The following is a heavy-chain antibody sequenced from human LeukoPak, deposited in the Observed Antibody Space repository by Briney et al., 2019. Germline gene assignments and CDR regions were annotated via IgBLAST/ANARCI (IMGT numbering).Heavy chain of an antibody. CDR3: ARDWSGSGSYYSPYYYYYYMDV. Sequence: SVKVSCKASGGTFSSYAISRVRQAPGQGLEWMGRIIPIFGTANYAQKFQGRVTITTDESTSTAYMELSSLRSEDTAVYYCARDWSGSGSYYSPYYYYYYMDVWGKGTTVTVSS. D-gene: IGHD3-10*01. J-gene: IGHJ6*03. CDR2: IIPIFGTA. CDR1: GGTFSSYA. V-gene: IGHV1-69*05.